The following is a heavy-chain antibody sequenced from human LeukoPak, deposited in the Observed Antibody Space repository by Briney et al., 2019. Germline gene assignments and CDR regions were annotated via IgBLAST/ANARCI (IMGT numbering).Heavy chain of an antibody. CDR1: GFTFSDYY. CDR3: ARDLYCSSTSCYGPMGYYFDY. Sequence: KPGGSLRLSCAASGFTFSDYYMSWIRQAPGKGLEWVSYISSSSSYTNYADSVKGRFTISRDNAKNSLYLHMNSLRAEDTAVYYCARDLYCSSTSCYGPMGYYFDYWGQGTLVTVSS. CDR2: ISSSSSYT. J-gene: IGHJ4*02. V-gene: IGHV3-11*05. D-gene: IGHD2-2*01.